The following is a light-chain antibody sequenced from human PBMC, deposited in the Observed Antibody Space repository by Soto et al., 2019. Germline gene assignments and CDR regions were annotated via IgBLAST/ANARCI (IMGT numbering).Light chain of an antibody. J-gene: IGKJ1*01. CDR1: QSINGW. V-gene: IGKV1-5*01. CDR3: HLYHSYWT. Sequence: DIHMTQSPSTLSASVGDRVTITGRASQSINGWLAWDQQKAGKAPKLLISDASSLESGVPSRFSGSCSGTEFTLTIRSLQTDDVATYSCHLYHSYWTLGQGTKVESK. CDR2: DAS.